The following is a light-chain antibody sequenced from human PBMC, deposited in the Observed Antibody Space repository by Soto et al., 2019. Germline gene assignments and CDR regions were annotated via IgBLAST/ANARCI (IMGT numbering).Light chain of an antibody. CDR3: SSYAGSEIWV. Sequence: QSALTQPAYVSGSPGQSITISCTGTSSDVGNYNFVSWSQHYPGKAPKLMIYEVSNRPSGVSNRVSGSTSGNTASLTISGLQAEDEAEYFCSSYAGSEIWVFGGGTKLTVL. J-gene: IGLJ3*02. CDR1: SSDVGNYNF. CDR2: EVS. V-gene: IGLV2-14*01.